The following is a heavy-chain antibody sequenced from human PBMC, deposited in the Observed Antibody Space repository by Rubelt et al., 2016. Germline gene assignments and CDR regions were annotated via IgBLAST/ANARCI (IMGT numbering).Heavy chain of an antibody. V-gene: IGHV1-18*01. CDR1: GYTFTSYG. J-gene: IGHJ5*02. Sequence: QVQLVQSGAEVKKPGASVKVSCKASGYTFTSYGISWVRQAPGQGLEWMGWISPYHGNTNYAQKLQVRVTRTTDTSTSTAYMGLRSLRSDDAAVYYCARSPRYDFEDNWFDPWGQGTLVTVSS. CDR2: ISPYHGNT. CDR3: ARSPRYDFEDNWFDP. D-gene: IGHD3-3*01.